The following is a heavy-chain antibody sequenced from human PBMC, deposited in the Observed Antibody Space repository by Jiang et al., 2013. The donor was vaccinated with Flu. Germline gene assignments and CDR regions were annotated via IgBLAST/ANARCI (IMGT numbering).Heavy chain of an antibody. CDR2: IKYNGRT. J-gene: IGHJ4*02. CDR3: ARVSRRYDSSGYYAIDY. Sequence: KALDWIGYIKYNGRTNSSPSLKSRVTISVDTSKNQFSLKLKSVTAADAAVYYCARVSRRYDSSGYYAIDYWGQGTLVTVSS. V-gene: IGHV4-59*01. D-gene: IGHD3-22*01.